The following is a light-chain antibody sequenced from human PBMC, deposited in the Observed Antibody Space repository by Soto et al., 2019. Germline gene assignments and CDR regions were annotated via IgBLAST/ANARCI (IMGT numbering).Light chain of an antibody. CDR2: WAS. J-gene: IGKJ2*01. CDR3: QQYYSTPPYT. Sequence: DIVMTQSPDSLAVSLGERATINCKSSQSVLYSSNNKNYLAWYQQKPGQPPKLLIYWASTRESGVPDRFSGSGSGTDFTIPISSLQAEDVAVYCCQQYYSTPPYTFGQGTKLEIK. CDR1: QSVLYSSNNKNY. V-gene: IGKV4-1*01.